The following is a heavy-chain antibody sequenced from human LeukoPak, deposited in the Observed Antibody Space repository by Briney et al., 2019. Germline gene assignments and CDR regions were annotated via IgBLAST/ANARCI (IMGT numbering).Heavy chain of an antibody. D-gene: IGHD3-10*01. V-gene: IGHV4-61*02. Sequence: SETLSLTCTVSGGSISSGSYYWSWIRQPAGKGLEWIGRIYTSGSTNYNPSLKSRVTISVDTSKNQFSLKLSSVTAADTAVYYCARGSRSRWFGELFSRHGWFDPWGQGTLVTVSS. CDR3: ARGSRSRWFGELFSRHGWFDP. CDR2: IYTSGST. CDR1: GGSISSGSYY. J-gene: IGHJ5*02.